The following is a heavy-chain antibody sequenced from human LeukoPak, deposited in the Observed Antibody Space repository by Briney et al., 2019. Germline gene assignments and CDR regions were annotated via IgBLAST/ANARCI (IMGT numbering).Heavy chain of an antibody. CDR2: INPNSGDT. CDR3: ARVPGYSSDKRSLSWFDP. CDR1: GYTFTGYY. V-gene: IGHV1-2*02. J-gene: IGHJ5*02. Sequence: GASVKVSCKASGYTFTGYYIHWVRPAPGQGLEWMGWINPNSGDTTSAQRFQGRVTMTRDTSLNTAYMELSRLTSDDTAVYYCARVPGYSSDKRSLSWFDPWGQGSLVTVSS. D-gene: IGHD6-19*01.